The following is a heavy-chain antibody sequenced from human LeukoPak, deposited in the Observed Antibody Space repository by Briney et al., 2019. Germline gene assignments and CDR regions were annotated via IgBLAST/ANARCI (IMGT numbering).Heavy chain of an antibody. V-gene: IGHV3-23*01. Sequence: PGGSLRLSCAAPGFTFGNRYAMNWVRQAPGKGLEWVSTISGDGGTTHYAESVKGRFSISSDSSRNTLYLQMHSLRVEDTAVYYCVTGHVESAMSFDYWGQGTLVTVSS. D-gene: IGHD5-18*01. CDR2: ISGDGGTT. CDR3: VTGHVESAMSFDY. J-gene: IGHJ4*02. CDR1: GFTFGNRYA.